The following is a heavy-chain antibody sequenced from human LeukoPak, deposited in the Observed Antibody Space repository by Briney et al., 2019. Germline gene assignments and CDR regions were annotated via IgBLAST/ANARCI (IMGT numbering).Heavy chain of an antibody. CDR3: AELGITMIGGV. V-gene: IGHV3-21*01. Sequence: GGSLRLSCAASGFTFSSYSMNWVRQAPGKGLEWVSSITSSGRYIYYADSVKGRFTISRDNAKNSLYLQMNSLRAEDTAVYYCAELGITMIGGVWGKGTTVTISS. J-gene: IGHJ6*04. D-gene: IGHD3-10*02. CDR1: GFTFSSYS. CDR2: ITSSGRYI.